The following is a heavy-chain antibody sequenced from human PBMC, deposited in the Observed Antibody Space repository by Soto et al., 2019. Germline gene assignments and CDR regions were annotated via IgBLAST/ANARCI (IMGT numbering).Heavy chain of an antibody. J-gene: IGHJ3*02. CDR1: GGTFSSYA. CDR3: ARGPEEAYYDSSGYSDAFDI. V-gene: IGHV1-69*13. CDR2: IIPIFGTA. D-gene: IGHD3-22*01. Sequence: SVKVSCKASGGTFSSYAISWVRQAPGQGLEWMGGIIPIFGTANYAQKFQGRVTITADESTSTAYMELSSLRSEDTAVYYCARGPEEAYYDSSGYSDAFDIWGQXTMVTVS.